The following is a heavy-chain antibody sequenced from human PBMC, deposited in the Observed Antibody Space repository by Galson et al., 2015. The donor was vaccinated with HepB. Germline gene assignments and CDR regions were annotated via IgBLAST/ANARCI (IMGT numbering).Heavy chain of an antibody. D-gene: IGHD2-8*01. CDR3: ARGIVLIPAVLRLCVFLGV. Sequence: QSGAEVKKPGESLKISCKASGYRFSTYWVGWVRQMPGKGLEWMGIVYPGDSDTRYSPSFEGQVTISVDKSIDTAYLEWSSLKTSDTAIYYCARGIVLIPAVLRLCVFLGVWGQGTMVTVSS. CDR1: GYRFSTYW. J-gene: IGHJ3*01. V-gene: IGHV5-51*01. CDR2: VYPGDSDT.